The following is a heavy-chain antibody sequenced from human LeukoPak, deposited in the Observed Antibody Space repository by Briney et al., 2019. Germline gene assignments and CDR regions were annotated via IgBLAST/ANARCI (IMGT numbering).Heavy chain of an antibody. Sequence: GGSLRLSCSASGVTLGTHAMSWVRQAPGKGLEWVSAISFSGDVTFYADSVQGRFTISRDNSKSTLCLQMNSLRAEDTAVYYCAKQLGYCSDGSCYFPYWGQGTLVTVSS. CDR3: AKQLGYCSDGSCYFPY. D-gene: IGHD2-15*01. V-gene: IGHV3-23*01. CDR2: ISFSGDVT. J-gene: IGHJ4*02. CDR1: GVTLGTHA.